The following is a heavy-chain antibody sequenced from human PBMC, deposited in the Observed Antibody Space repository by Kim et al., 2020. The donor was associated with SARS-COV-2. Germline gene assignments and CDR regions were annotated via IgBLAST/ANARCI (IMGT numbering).Heavy chain of an antibody. Sequence: SETLSLTCAVYGGSFSGYYWSWIRQPPGKGLEWIGEINHSGSSNYNPSLKSRVTISVDTSKNQFSLKLSSVTAADTAVYYCARTRGPSYGALGYWGQGTLVTVSS. V-gene: IGHV4-34*01. CDR3: ARTRGPSYGALGY. CDR2: INHSGSS. CDR1: GGSFSGYY. D-gene: IGHD4-17*01. J-gene: IGHJ4*02.